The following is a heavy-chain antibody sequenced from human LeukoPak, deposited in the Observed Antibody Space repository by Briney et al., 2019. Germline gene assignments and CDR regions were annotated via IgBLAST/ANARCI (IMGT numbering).Heavy chain of an antibody. D-gene: IGHD2-2*01. CDR2: INPNSGGT. CDR3: ASLGTNDDLYCSSTSCYLFDY. CDR1: GYTFTGYY. Sequence: ASVKVSCKASGYTFTGYYMHWVRQAPGQGLEWMGWINPNSGGTNYAQKFQGRVTMTRDTSISTAYMELSRLRSDDTAVYYCASLGTNDDLYCSSTSCYLFDYWGQGTLVTVSS. V-gene: IGHV1-2*02. J-gene: IGHJ4*02.